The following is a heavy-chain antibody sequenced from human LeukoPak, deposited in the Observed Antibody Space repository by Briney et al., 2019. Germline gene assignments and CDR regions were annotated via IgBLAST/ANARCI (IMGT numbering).Heavy chain of an antibody. D-gene: IGHD3-16*01. Sequence: GGSLRLSCAASGSTFSSYAMSWVRQAPGKGLEWVSAISGSGGSTYYADSVKGRFTISRDNSKNTLYLQMNSLRAEDTAVYYCAKDSAGGVVFFDYWGQGTLVTVSS. CDR3: AKDSAGGVVFFDY. CDR1: GSTFSSYA. V-gene: IGHV3-23*01. CDR2: ISGSGGST. J-gene: IGHJ4*02.